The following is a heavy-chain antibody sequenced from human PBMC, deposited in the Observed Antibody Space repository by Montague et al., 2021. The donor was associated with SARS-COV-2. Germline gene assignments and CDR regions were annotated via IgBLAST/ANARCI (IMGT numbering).Heavy chain of an antibody. V-gene: IGHV4-34*01. D-gene: IGHD4-23*01. Sequence: ETLSLTCAVYGGSFSGYYWTWIRQSPGKGLEWIAEINHSGTTNYNFNPSLRSRVTISVDTSKSQFSLKLSSATAADTGVYYCARWDPQTLTLIGLRGKSASDYWGQGTLVTVSS. CDR2: INHSGTT. CDR3: ARWDPQTLTLIGLRGKSASDY. CDR1: GGSFSGYY. J-gene: IGHJ4*02.